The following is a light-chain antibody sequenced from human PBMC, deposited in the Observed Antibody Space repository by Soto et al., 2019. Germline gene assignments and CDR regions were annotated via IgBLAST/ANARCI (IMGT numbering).Light chain of an antibody. V-gene: IGLV2-23*01. J-gene: IGLJ2*01. CDR1: SSDVGSYNL. Sequence: QAVVTQPASVSGSPGQSITISCTGTSSDVGSYNLVSWYQQHPGKAPKFMIYQGSKRPSGVSNRFSGSKSGNTASLTISGLQAEDEADYYCCSYAGSRTVVFGGGTKVTVL. CDR3: CSYAGSRTVV. CDR2: QGS.